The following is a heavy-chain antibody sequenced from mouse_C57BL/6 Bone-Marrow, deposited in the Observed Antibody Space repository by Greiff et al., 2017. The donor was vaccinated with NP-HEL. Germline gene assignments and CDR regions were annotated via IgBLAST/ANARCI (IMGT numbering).Heavy chain of an antibody. CDR3: ARQGGYDYDGGFDY. D-gene: IGHD2-4*01. CDR1: GFTFSDYY. CDR2: ISNGGGST. J-gene: IGHJ2*01. Sequence: DVMLVESGGGLVQPGGSLKLSCAASGFTFSDYYMYWVRQTPEKRLEWVAYISNGGGSTYYPDTVKGRFTISRDNAKNTLYLQMSRLKSEDTAMYYCARQGGYDYDGGFDYWGQGTTLTVSS. V-gene: IGHV5-12*01.